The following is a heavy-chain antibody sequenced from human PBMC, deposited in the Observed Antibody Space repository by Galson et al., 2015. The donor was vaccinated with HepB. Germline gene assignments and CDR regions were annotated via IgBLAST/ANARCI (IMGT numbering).Heavy chain of an antibody. D-gene: IGHD6-19*01. Sequence: SLRLSCAASGFTVSSNYMSWVRQAPGKGLEWVSVIYSGGSTYYADSVKGRFTISRDNSKNTLYLQMNSLRAEDTAVYYCARVVIPDDRQWLGHYYYGMDVWGQGTTVTVSS. CDR1: GFTVSSNY. CDR2: IYSGGST. J-gene: IGHJ6*02. CDR3: ARVVIPDDRQWLGHYYYGMDV. V-gene: IGHV3-53*01.